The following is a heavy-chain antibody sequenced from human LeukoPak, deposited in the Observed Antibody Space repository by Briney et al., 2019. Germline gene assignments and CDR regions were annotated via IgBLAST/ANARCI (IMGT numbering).Heavy chain of an antibody. Sequence: PGGSLRLSCVASGFTFSNYWMHWVRQAPGKGLVWVSRINSDGSITTYADSVKGRFTISRDNAKNKLYLQMNSQRAENTAVYYCARDRPEDWFSYWFDPWGQGTLVTVSS. CDR1: GFTFSNYW. V-gene: IGHV3-74*01. D-gene: IGHD3-9*01. J-gene: IGHJ5*02. CDR3: ARDRPEDWFSYWFDP. CDR2: INSDGSIT.